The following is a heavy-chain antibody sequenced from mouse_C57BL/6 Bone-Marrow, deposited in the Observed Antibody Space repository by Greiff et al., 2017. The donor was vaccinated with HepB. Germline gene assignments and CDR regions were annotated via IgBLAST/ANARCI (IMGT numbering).Heavy chain of an antibody. CDR2: IDPEDGDT. D-gene: IGHD1-1*01. V-gene: IGHV14-1*01. CDR1: GFNIKDYY. J-gene: IGHJ1*03. Sequence: EVQLQQSGAELVRPGASVKLSCTASGFNIKDYYMHWVKQRPEQGLEWIGRIDPEDGDTEYAPKFQGKATMTADTSSKTAYLQLSSLTSEDTAVYYCTGCSSPYLYFDVWGTGTTVTVSS. CDR3: TGCSSPYLYFDV.